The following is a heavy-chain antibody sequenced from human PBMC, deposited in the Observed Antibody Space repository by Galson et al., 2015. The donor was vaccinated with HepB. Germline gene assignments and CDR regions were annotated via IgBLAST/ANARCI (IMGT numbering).Heavy chain of an antibody. CDR3: ARDSGNGGSQD. D-gene: IGHD2-8*01. CDR1: GFIFNSYA. CDR2: ISYDGSNK. Sequence: SLRLSCAASGFIFNSYAMTWVRQAPGKGLEWVAFISYDGSNKYYADSVKGRFTISRDNAKNTLFLQMNSLRAEDTAVYYCARDSGNGGSQDWGQGTLVSVSS. J-gene: IGHJ4*02. V-gene: IGHV3-30-3*01.